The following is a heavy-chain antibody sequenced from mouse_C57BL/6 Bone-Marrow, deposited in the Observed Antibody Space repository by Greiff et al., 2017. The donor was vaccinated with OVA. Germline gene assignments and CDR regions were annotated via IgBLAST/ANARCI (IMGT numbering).Heavy chain of an antibody. Sequence: QVQLQQSGAELVKPGASVKLSCKASGYTFTSYWMHWVKQRPGQGLEWIGMIHPNSGSTNYNEKFKSKATLTVDKSSSTAYMQLSSLTSEDSAVYYCARLTTVGGFAYWGQGTLVTVSA. CDR2: IHPNSGST. CDR1: GYTFTSYW. D-gene: IGHD1-1*01. CDR3: ARLTTVGGFAY. J-gene: IGHJ3*01. V-gene: IGHV1-64*01.